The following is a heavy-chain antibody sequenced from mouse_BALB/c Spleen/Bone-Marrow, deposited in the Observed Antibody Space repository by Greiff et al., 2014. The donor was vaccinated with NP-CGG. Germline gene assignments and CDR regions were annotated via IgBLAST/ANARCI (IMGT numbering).Heavy chain of an antibody. CDR3: AMTARGGFAY. CDR2: IYPGDGST. CDR1: GYTFTGYD. J-gene: IGHJ3*01. V-gene: IGHV1S56*01. D-gene: IGHD3-2*01. Sequence: QVQLQQSGPELVKPGALVKISCKASGYTFTGYDINWVKQRPGQGLEWIGWIYPGDGSTKYNEKFKGKATLTADKSSSTAYMQVRSLTSENSAVYFWAMTARGGFAYWGQGTLVTVSA.